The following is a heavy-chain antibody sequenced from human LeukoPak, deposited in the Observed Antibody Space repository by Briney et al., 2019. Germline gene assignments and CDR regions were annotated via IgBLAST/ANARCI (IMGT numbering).Heavy chain of an antibody. J-gene: IGHJ6*03. CDR3: ARTTEGYCRSTSCYGFYYSYYMDV. CDR2: IYYSGRT. D-gene: IGHD2-2*01. Sequence: SETLSLTCTVSGGSISYYYWSWIRQPPGQGLEWIGYIYYSGRTNYNPSLKSRDTISVATSNTQFSLKLNSVSAADTAVYYCARTTEGYCRSTSCYGFYYSYYMDVWGKGTTVTISS. CDR1: GGSISYYY. V-gene: IGHV4-59*01.